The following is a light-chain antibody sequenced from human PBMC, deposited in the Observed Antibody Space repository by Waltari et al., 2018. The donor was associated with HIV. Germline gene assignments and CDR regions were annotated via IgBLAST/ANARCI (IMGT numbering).Light chain of an antibody. Sequence: QSALTQPASVSGSPGQSITISCTGTSSAVGRYNLVSWYQQHPGKAPKLMIYEVSKRPSGVSNRFSGSKSGNTASLTISGLQAEDEADYHCCSYAGSSTLVFGGGTKLTVL. CDR1: SSAVGRYNL. CDR3: CSYAGSSTLV. V-gene: IGLV2-23*02. J-gene: IGLJ2*01. CDR2: EVS.